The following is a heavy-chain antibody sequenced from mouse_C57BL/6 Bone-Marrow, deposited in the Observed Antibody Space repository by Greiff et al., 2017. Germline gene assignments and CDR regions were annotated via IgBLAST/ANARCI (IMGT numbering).Heavy chain of an antibody. Sequence: VMLVESGPGLVAPSQSLSITCTVSGFSFTSYGVDWVRQSPGKGLEWLGVIWGVGSTNYNSALKSRLSISKDNSKSQVFLKMNSLQTDDTAMYYCARTAHYYGSRNWYFDVWGTGTTVTVSS. J-gene: IGHJ1*03. V-gene: IGHV2-6*01. CDR1: GFSFTSYG. CDR3: ARTAHYYGSRNWYFDV. D-gene: IGHD1-1*01. CDR2: IWGVGST.